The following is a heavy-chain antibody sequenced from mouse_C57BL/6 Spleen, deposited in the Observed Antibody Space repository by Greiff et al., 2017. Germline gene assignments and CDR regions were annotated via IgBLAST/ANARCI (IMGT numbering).Heavy chain of an antibody. Sequence: EVNLVESGGGLVKPGGSLKLSCAASGFTFSDYGMHWVRQAPEKGLEWVAYISSGSSTIYYADTVKGRFTISRDNAKNTLFLQMTSLRSEDTAMYYCARGYYYGTGYYAMDYWGQGTSVTVSS. V-gene: IGHV5-17*01. J-gene: IGHJ4*01. CDR3: ARGYYYGTGYYAMDY. D-gene: IGHD1-1*01. CDR2: ISSGSSTI. CDR1: GFTFSDYG.